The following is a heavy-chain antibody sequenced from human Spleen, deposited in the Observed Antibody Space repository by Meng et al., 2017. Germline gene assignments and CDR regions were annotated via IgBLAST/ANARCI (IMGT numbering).Heavy chain of an antibody. CDR3: ARGLRSTNWFTPGSNWFDP. Sequence: QWHLQTWGPGLLKPSETLSLPCGFDGGSSSRYYVSWIRQPPGKGLEWIGEINLSGRTNYNPSLRSRLTLSVDTSQNHFSLKLSSVTAADTAVYYCARGLRSTNWFTPGSNWFDPWGQGTLVTVSS. CDR1: GGSSSRYY. CDR2: INLSGRT. D-gene: IGHD6-13*01. J-gene: IGHJ5*02. V-gene: IGHV4-34*01.